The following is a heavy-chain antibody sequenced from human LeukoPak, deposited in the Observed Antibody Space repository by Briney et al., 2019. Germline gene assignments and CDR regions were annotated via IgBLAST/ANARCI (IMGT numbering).Heavy chain of an antibody. Sequence: KASETLSLTCTVSGGSISSGSYYWSWIRKPAGKGLEWIGRMYTSGNTNYNPSLKSRVTISVDTSKNQFSLKLSSVTAADTAMYYCARDRRRSGSYNWFDPWGQGTLVTVSS. CDR1: GGSISSGSYY. D-gene: IGHD1-26*01. J-gene: IGHJ5*02. CDR2: MYTSGNT. CDR3: ARDRRRSGSYNWFDP. V-gene: IGHV4-61*02.